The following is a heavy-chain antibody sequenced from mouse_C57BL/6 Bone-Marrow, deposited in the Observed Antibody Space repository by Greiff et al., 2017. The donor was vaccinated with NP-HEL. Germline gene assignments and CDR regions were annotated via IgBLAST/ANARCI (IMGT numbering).Heavy chain of an antibody. V-gene: IGHV5-6*01. CDR1: GFTFSSYG. CDR3: ARQPLYFDY. CDR2: ISSGGSYT. J-gene: IGHJ2*01. Sequence: EVMLVESGGDLVKPGGSLKLSCAASGFTFSSYGMSWVRQTPDKRLEWVATISSGGSYTYYPDSVKGRFTISRDNAKNTLYLQMSSLKSEDTAMYYCARQPLYFDYWGQGTTLTVSS.